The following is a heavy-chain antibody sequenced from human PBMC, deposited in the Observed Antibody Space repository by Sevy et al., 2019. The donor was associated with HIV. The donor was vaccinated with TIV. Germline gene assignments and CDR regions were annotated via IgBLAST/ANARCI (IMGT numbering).Heavy chain of an antibody. CDR2: IYYSGST. Sequence: SETLSLTCTVSGGSISSYYWSWIRQPPGKGLEWIGYIYYSGSTNYNPSLKSRVTISVDTSKNQFSLRLSSVTAADTAVYYCAGYGYNLAELPYYYYMDVWGKGTTVTVSS. CDR1: GGSISSYY. V-gene: IGHV4-59*08. D-gene: IGHD3-10*01. CDR3: AGYGYNLAELPYYYYMDV. J-gene: IGHJ6*03.